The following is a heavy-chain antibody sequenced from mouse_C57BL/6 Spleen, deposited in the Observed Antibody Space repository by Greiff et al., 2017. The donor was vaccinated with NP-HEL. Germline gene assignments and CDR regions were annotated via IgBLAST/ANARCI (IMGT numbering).Heavy chain of an antibody. CDR2: IDPETGGT. V-gene: IGHV1-15*01. CDR1: GYTFTDYE. J-gene: IGHJ2*01. D-gene: IGHD1-1*01. CDR3: TRRVTTVVASPTFDY. Sequence: QVQLQQSGAELVRPGASVTLSCKASGYTFTDYEMHWVKQTPVHGLEWIGAIDPETGGTAYNQKFKGKAILTADKSSSTAYMEHHSLTSEDSAVYYCTRRVTTVVASPTFDYWGKGTTLTVSS.